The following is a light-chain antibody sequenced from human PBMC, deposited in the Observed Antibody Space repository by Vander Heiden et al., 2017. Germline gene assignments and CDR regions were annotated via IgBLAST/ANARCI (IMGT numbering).Light chain of an antibody. CDR2: HSS. V-gene: IGKV3-15*01. CDR1: RSVRNN. CDR3: QQYNDWPGT. Sequence: LVLTQSPATLSVSLGERATLSCRASRSVRNNVAWYQLKPGQAPSLLIYHSSTWAASVPSRCSGSGSETEFTLTISSLQSEDFAIYYCQQYNDWPGTFGQGTKLEI. J-gene: IGKJ1*01.